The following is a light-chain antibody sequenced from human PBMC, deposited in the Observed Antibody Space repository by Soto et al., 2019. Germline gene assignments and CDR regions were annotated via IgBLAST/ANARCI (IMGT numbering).Light chain of an antibody. V-gene: IGKV3-15*01. J-gene: IGKJ5*01. CDR1: QGVSRK. Sequence: IVMAQSPATLSVAPGERVTVSCRASQGVSRKLAWYQHKPGQAPRLLISGASTGATGIPARFSGSGSGTEFTLTISSLQSEDFAVYYCQQYNNWPPVTFGQGTRLEIK. CDR2: GAS. CDR3: QQYNNWPPVT.